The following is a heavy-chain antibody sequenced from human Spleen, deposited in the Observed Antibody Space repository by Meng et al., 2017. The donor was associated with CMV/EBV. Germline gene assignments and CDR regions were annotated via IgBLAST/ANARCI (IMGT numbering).Heavy chain of an antibody. Sequence: ADSGFTFDNNAMNWVGQAQGKGLEWGSSISGSGGTTEYADSVKGRFTISRDNSNNTLFLQMNSLRAEDTAVYYCAKDRLANWYFDLWGRGTLVTVSS. V-gene: IGHV3-23*01. CDR3: AKDRLANWYFDL. D-gene: IGHD3-3*02. J-gene: IGHJ2*01. CDR2: ISGSGGTT. CDR1: GFTFDNNA.